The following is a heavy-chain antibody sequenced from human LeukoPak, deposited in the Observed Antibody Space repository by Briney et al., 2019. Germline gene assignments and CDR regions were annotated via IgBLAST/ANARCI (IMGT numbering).Heavy chain of an antibody. CDR3: ARDRNWAFDI. CDR2: ISSSSSII. D-gene: IGHD1-20*01. J-gene: IGHJ3*02. Sequence: PGGSLRLSCAVSGFTFSTYSINWVRQAPGKGLEWVSYISSSSSIISYADSVKGRFTISTDNAKNSLYLQMNSLRDEDTAVYCCARDRNWAFDIWGQGTMVTVSS. V-gene: IGHV3-48*02. CDR1: GFTFSTYS.